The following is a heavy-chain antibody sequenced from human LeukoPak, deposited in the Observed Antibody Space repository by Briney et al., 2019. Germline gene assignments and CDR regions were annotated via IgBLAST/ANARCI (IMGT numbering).Heavy chain of an antibody. D-gene: IGHD3-10*01. V-gene: IGHV3-21*01. CDR2: INSGSNYI. J-gene: IGHJ4*02. CDR1: RFSFSIYT. CDR3: ARAYYNSGTSHFDF. Sequence: PGRSLKLSCAAPRFSFSIYTMNWVRQAPGKGLESLSSINSGSNYIYYADSVKGRFTISRDNAKNSLYLQMNSLRAEDTAVYYCARAYYNSGTSHFDFWGRGTLITVPS.